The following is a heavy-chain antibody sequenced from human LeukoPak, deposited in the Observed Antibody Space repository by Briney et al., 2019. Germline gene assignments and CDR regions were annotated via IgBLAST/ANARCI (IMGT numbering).Heavy chain of an antibody. CDR1: GFTFRSYA. V-gene: IGHV3-23*01. J-gene: IGHJ4*02. CDR3: AKYPIGYDSSGPIDY. D-gene: IGHD3-22*01. CDR2: ISGSGGGT. Sequence: GGSLRLSCAASGFTFRSYAMNWVRQAPGKGLEWVSTISGSGGGTFYAESVKGRFTISRDNSKNTLYLQMNSLRAEDTAVYYCAKYPIGYDSSGPIDYWGQGTLVTVSS.